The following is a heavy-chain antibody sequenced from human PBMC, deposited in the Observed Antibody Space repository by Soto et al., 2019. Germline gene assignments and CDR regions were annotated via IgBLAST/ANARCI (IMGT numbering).Heavy chain of an antibody. Sequence: QVQLVESGGGVVQPGRSLRLSCAASGFTFSSYGMHWVRQAPGKGLEWVAVIWYDGSNKYYADSVKGRFTISRDNSKNTLYLQMNSLRAEDTAVNYCAREEMAIMTPAFDYWGQGTLVTVSS. CDR1: GFTFSSYG. CDR3: AREEMAIMTPAFDY. V-gene: IGHV3-33*01. D-gene: IGHD2-21*01. J-gene: IGHJ4*02. CDR2: IWYDGSNK.